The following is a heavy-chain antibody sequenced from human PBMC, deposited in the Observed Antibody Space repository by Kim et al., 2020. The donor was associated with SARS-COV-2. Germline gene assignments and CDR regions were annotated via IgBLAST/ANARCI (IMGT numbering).Heavy chain of an antibody. CDR3: ARPAAAGNFDY. D-gene: IGHD6-13*01. J-gene: IGHJ4*02. CDR1: GGSISSSSYY. CDR2: IYYSGST. V-gene: IGHV4-39*01. Sequence: SETLSLTCTVSGGSISSSSYYWGWIRQPPGKGLEWIGSIYYSGSTYYNPSLKSRVTISVDTSKNQFSLKLSSVTAADTAVYYCARPAAAGNFDYWGQGTLVTVSS.